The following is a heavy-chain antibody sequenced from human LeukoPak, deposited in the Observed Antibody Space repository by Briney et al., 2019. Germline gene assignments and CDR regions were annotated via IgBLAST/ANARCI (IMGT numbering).Heavy chain of an antibody. Sequence: SETLSLTCAVYGGSFSGYYWSWIRQPPGKGLEWIGEINHSGSTNYNPSLKSRVTISVDTSKNQFSLKLSSVTAADTAVYYCARVRVTTYYYYYYMDVWGKGTTVTVSS. CDR3: ARVRVTTYYYYYYMDV. D-gene: IGHD4-17*01. J-gene: IGHJ6*03. V-gene: IGHV4-34*01. CDR1: GGSFSGYY. CDR2: INHSGST.